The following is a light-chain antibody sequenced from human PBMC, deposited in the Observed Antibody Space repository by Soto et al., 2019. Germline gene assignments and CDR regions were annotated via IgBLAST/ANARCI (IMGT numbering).Light chain of an antibody. CDR1: SGSIASNY. CDR2: EDN. V-gene: IGLV6-57*02. Sequence: NFMLTQPHSVSESPGKTVTISCTGSSGSIASNYVQWYQQRPGSAPTTVIYEDNQRPSGVPDRFSGSIDSSSNSASLTISGLKTEDEADYYCQSYDSSNRHVVSGGGTKLTVL. CDR3: QSYDSSNRHVV. J-gene: IGLJ2*01.